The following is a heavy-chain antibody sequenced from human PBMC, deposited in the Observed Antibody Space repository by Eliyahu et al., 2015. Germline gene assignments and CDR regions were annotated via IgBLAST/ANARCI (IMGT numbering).Heavy chain of an antibody. CDR1: GFXFSXST. CDR3: ARPLSRGIATRGGLGY. CDR2: ISRGGDTI. Sequence: QVQLVESGGGLVKPGGSLRLSCAASGFXFSXSTRAWIRQAPGKGLEWVSYISRGGDTIYYADSVRDRFTISRDNSKNSLHLQMNSLRAEDTAMYYCARPLSRGIATRGGLGYWGQGTLVTVSS. J-gene: IGHJ4*02. V-gene: IGHV3-11*01. D-gene: IGHD6-6*01.